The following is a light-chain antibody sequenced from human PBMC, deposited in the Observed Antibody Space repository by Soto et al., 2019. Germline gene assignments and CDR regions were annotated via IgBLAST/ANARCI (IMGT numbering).Light chain of an antibody. CDR1: QSVLFSSNNKNY. Sequence: DIVMAQSPDSLAVSLGERATINCKSSQSVLFSSNNKNYLTWYQQKPGQPPKLLIYWASTRESGVPDRFSGSGSGTDFTLTISSLQAEDVAVYYCQQYCSTPPTFGQGTSVEIK. J-gene: IGKJ1*01. CDR3: QQYCSTPPT. V-gene: IGKV4-1*01. CDR2: WAS.